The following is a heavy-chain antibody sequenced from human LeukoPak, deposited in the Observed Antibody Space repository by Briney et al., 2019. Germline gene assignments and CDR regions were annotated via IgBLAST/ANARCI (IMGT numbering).Heavy chain of an antibody. CDR2: IYYSGST. V-gene: IGHV4-59*01. D-gene: IGHD7-27*01. CDR3: ARGFILGHPGYNWFDP. J-gene: IGHJ5*02. Sequence: SEALSLTCTVSGGSISSYYWSWIRQPPGKGLEWIGYIYYSGSTNYNPSLKSRVTISVDTSKNQFSLKLSSVTAADTAVYYCARGFILGHPGYNWFDPWGQGTLVTVSS. CDR1: GGSISSYY.